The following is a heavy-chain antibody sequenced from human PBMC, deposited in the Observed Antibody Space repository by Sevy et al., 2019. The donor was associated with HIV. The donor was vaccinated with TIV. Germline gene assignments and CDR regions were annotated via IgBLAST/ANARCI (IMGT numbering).Heavy chain of an antibody. CDR2: ISGGGGDT. D-gene: IGHD2-2*02. J-gene: IGHJ3*02. CDR1: GFTFSSNA. CDR3: VKGARYTIPNDAFDI. Sequence: GGSLILSCEASGFTFSSNAMSWVRQAPGKGLEWVSGISGGGGDTFYADSVKGRFTISRANSKNTLFLQINSLRAEDTALYYCVKGARYTIPNDAFDIWGQGTMVTVSS. V-gene: IGHV3-23*01.